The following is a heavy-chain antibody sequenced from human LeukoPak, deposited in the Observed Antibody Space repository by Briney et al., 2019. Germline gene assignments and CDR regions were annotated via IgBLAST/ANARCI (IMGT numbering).Heavy chain of an antibody. CDR3: ARAIGYGGNLYYFDY. Sequence: SETLSLTCTVSGGSISSYYWSWIRQPPGKGLEWIGYIYYSGSTNYNPSLKSRVTMSVDTSKNQFSLKLSSVTAADTAVYYCARAIGYGGNLYYFDYWGQGTLVTVSS. D-gene: IGHD4-23*01. CDR1: GGSISSYY. J-gene: IGHJ4*02. CDR2: IYYSGST. V-gene: IGHV4-59*01.